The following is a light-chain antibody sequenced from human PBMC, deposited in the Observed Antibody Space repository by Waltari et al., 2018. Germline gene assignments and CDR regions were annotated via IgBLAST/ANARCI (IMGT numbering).Light chain of an antibody. CDR2: ENS. V-gene: IGLV1-51*02. CDR1: SPNIGNSE. CDR3: GTWDSSLSGAV. J-gene: IGLJ7*01. Sequence: QSVLTHPPSVSAAPGQRVPISCSGGSPNIGNSEVPRYRQFPGTAPKLLIYENSERPSGIPGRFSGSKSGTSATLDITGLQAGDEADYYCGTWDSSLSGAVFGGGTHLTVL.